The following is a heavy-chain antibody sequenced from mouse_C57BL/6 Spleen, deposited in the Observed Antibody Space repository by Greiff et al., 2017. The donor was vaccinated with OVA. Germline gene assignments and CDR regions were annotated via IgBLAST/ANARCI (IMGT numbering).Heavy chain of an antibody. CDR3: ARVRDFDYGSSLYYAMDY. V-gene: IGHV1-52*01. CDR2: IDPSDSET. Sequence: QVQLQQPGAELVRPGSSVKLSCKASGYTFTSYWMHWVKQRPIQGLEWIGNIDPSDSETHYNQKFKDKATLTVDNSSSTAYMQLSSLTSEDSAVYYCARVRDFDYGSSLYYAMDYWGQGTSVTVSS. J-gene: IGHJ4*01. CDR1: GYTFTSYW. D-gene: IGHD1-1*01.